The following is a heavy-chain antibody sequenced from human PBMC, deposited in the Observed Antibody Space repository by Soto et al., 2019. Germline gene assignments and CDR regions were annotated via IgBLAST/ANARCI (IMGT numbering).Heavy chain of an antibody. Sequence: PGESLKISCKGSGKFFSNYWIAWVRQMPGKGLEWMGVIFVGDSDTRYSPSFEGQVTISADKSISTVYLQWDSLRASDTAMYFCARHFDSSGYYPDFWGQGTQVTVSS. J-gene: IGHJ4*02. CDR3: ARHFDSSGYYPDF. CDR1: GKFFSNYW. V-gene: IGHV5-51*01. CDR2: IFVGDSDT. D-gene: IGHD3-22*01.